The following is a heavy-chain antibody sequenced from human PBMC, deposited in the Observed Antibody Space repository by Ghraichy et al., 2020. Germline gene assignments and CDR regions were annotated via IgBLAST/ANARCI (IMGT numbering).Heavy chain of an antibody. Sequence: GGSLRLSCTASGFTFSDFAMHWVRQAPGKGLEWVPVISKDGRHTDFADSVKGRFTISRDNSKNVVSLQMTSLRAEDTALYYCAKAARDDFWITYFDYWGQGTLVTVSS. CDR2: ISKDGRHT. V-gene: IGHV3-30*18. D-gene: IGHD3-3*01. J-gene: IGHJ4*02. CDR1: GFTFSDFA. CDR3: AKAARDDFWITYFDY.